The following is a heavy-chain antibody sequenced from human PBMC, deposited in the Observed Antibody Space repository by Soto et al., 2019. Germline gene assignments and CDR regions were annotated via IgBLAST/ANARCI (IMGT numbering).Heavy chain of an antibody. CDR1: GGTFSSYA. Sequence: ASVKVSCKASGGTFSSYAISWVRQAPGQGLEWMGGIIPIFGTANYAQKFQGRVTITADESTSTAYMELSSLRSEDTAVYYCARDRGGVYYYGMDVWGQGTTVTVSS. J-gene: IGHJ6*02. CDR2: IIPIFGTA. V-gene: IGHV1-69*13. CDR3: ARDRGGVYYYGMDV. D-gene: IGHD3-10*01.